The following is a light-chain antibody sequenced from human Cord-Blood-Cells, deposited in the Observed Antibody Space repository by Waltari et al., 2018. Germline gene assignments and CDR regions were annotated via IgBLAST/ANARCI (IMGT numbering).Light chain of an antibody. CDR2: WAS. Sequence: DIVMTQAPDSLAVSVAERATTNLKSSTSVLYSSNNKNYLAWYQQKPGQPPKLLIYWASTRESGVPDRFSGSGSGTDFTLTISSLQAEDVAVYYCQQYYSTPPITFGQGTRLEIK. CDR3: QQYYSTPPIT. J-gene: IGKJ5*01. CDR1: TSVLYSSNNKNY. V-gene: IGKV4-1*01.